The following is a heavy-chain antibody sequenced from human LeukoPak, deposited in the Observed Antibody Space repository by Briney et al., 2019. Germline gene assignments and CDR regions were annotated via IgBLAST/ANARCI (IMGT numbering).Heavy chain of an antibody. V-gene: IGHV1-69*06. CDR2: IIPIFGTA. J-gene: IGHJ4*02. CDR1: GGTFSSYA. Sequence: ASVKVSCKASGGTFSSYAISWVRQAPGQGLEWMGGIIPIFGTANYAQKFQGRVTITADKSTSTAYMELSSLRSEDTAVYYCARSVSGSGRSYYFDYWGQGTLVTVSS. CDR3: ARSVSGSGRSYYFDY. D-gene: IGHD3-10*01.